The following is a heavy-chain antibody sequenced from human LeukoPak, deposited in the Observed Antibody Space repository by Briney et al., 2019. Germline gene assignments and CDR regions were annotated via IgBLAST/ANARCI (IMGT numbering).Heavy chain of an antibody. D-gene: IGHD3-3*01. V-gene: IGHV4-59*12. J-gene: IGHJ3*02. CDR1: GGSISSYY. CDR2: IYYSGST. Sequence: SETLSLTCTVSGGSISSYYWSWIQQPPGKGLEWIGYIYYSGSTNYNPSLKSRVTISVDTSKNQFSLKLSSVTAADTAVYYCARGSLMPFTIFGVVISAFDIWGQGTMVTVSS. CDR3: ARGSLMPFTIFGVVISAFDI.